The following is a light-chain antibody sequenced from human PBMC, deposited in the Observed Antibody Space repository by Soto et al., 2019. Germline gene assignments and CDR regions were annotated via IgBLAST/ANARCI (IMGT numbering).Light chain of an antibody. V-gene: IGLV2-14*01. Sequence: QSALTQPASVSGSPGQSITTACTGTSSDVGGYNYVSWYQQYPGKAPRLVISAVSNRPSGVSNRFSGSKSGNSASLTISGLQAEDEADYYCSSYTSSSTYVFGTGTKVTVL. CDR1: SSDVGGYNY. CDR2: AVS. CDR3: SSYTSSSTYV. J-gene: IGLJ1*01.